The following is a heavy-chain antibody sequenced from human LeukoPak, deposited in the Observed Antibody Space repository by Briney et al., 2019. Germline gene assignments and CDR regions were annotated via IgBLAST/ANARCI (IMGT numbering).Heavy chain of an antibody. V-gene: IGHV4-59*01. Sequence: PSETLSLTCPVSGGSISSYYWSWIRQPPGKGLEWIGYIHYSGSTNYNPSLKSRVTISVDTSVNQFSLKLRSVTATDTAVYYCARDRIAAAGRGDYWGQGTLVTVSS. J-gene: IGHJ4*02. CDR3: ARDRIAAAGRGDY. CDR1: GGSISSYY. CDR2: IHYSGST. D-gene: IGHD6-13*01.